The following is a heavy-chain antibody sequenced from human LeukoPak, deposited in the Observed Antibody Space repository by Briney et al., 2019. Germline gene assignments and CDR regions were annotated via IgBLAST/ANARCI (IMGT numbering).Heavy chain of an antibody. D-gene: IGHD4-17*01. Sequence: GGSLRLSCAASGFTFSSYAMHWVRQAPGKGLEWVAVISYDGSNKYYADSVKGRFTISRDNSKNTLYLQMNSLRAEDTAVYYCARDNDYGDYGIWGQGTMVTVSS. CDR3: ARDNDYGDYGI. CDR2: ISYDGSNK. J-gene: IGHJ3*02. CDR1: GFTFSSYA. V-gene: IGHV3-30-3*01.